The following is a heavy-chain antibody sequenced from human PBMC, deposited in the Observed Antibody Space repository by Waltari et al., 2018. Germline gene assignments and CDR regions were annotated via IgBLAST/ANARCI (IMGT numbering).Heavy chain of an antibody. D-gene: IGHD1-1*01. CDR2: SYYSVST. V-gene: IGHV4-59*01. CDR1: GGSISSYY. CDR3: ARSPKNTTPYVDY. Sequence: QVQLQESGPGLVKPSETLSLTCTVSGGSISSYYWSWIRQPPGKGLEWMRKSYYSVSTNYDHSLKSRVTVSVATSKNQFTLKLRSVTTADTAVYYCARSPKNTTPYVDYWGQGTLVTVSS. J-gene: IGHJ4*02.